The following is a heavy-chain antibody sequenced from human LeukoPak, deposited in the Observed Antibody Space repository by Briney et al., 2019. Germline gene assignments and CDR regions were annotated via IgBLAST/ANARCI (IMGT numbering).Heavy chain of an antibody. Sequence: SETLSLTCTVSGGSISSGGYYWSWIRQHPGRGLEWIGYIYYSGSTYYNPSLKSRVTISVDTSKNQFSLKLSSVTAADTAVYYCARESVVVPAARRWFDPWGQGTLVTVSS. J-gene: IGHJ5*02. CDR1: GGSISSGGYY. CDR2: IYYSGST. V-gene: IGHV4-31*03. CDR3: ARESVVVPAARRWFDP. D-gene: IGHD2-2*01.